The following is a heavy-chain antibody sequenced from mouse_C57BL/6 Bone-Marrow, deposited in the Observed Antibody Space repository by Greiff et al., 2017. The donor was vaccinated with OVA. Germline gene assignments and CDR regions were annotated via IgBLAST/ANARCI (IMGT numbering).Heavy chain of an antibody. CDR1: GFNIKDDY. J-gene: IGHJ4*01. D-gene: IGHD2-4*01. CDR2: IDPENGDT. V-gene: IGHV14-4*01. CDR3: TTRLRPPYAMDY. Sequence: VQLQQSGAELVRPGASVKLSCTASGFNIKDDYMHWVKQRPEQGLEWIGWIDPENGDTEYASKFQGKATITADKSSNTAYLQLSSLPSEDTAVYYCTTRLRPPYAMDYWGQGTSVTVSS.